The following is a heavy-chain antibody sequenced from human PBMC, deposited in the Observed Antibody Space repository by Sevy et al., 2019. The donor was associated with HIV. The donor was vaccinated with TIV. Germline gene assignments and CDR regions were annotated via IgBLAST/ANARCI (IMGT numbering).Heavy chain of an antibody. D-gene: IGHD7-27*01. V-gene: IGHV3-53*01. J-gene: IGHJ3*02. CDR3: ASQLGIRAFDI. CDR2: IYAGGST. Sequence: QLGGPLRLSCAASGLSVSRNYLSWVRQAPGKGLEWVSVIYAGGSTYYADSVKGRFTVSRDKAKNTLYYQMNSLRAEDTTVYYCASQLGIRAFDIWGQGTMVTVSS. CDR1: GLSVSRNY.